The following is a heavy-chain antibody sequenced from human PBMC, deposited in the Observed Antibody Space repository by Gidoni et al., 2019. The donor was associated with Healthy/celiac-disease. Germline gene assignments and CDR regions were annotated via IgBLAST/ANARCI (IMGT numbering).Heavy chain of an antibody. Sequence: EVQLVQPGAAVQKPGESLKISCKDSGYSFTSSWIGWVRQMPGKGLEWMGIIYPGDSDTRYSPSFQGQVTISADKSISTAYLQWSSLKASDTAMYYCARVYSSGWLEPNWFDPWGQGTLVTVSS. CDR1: GYSFTSSW. J-gene: IGHJ5*02. D-gene: IGHD6-19*01. CDR2: IYPGDSDT. V-gene: IGHV5-51*01. CDR3: ARVYSSGWLEPNWFDP.